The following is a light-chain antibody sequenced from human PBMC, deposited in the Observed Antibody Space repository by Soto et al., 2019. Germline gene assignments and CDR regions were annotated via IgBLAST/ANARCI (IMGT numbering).Light chain of an antibody. V-gene: IGKV1-6*01. J-gene: IGKJ1*01. CDR2: GAS. Sequence: AIQLTQSPSSLSASVGDRVTITCRASQGIAKDLGWYQQKPGKAPRLLIFGASFLQSGVPSRFSGSGSGTDFTLTINGLQPEDFATYYCRQKYYSFRTFGQGTKVEIK. CDR3: RQKYYSFRT. CDR1: QGIAKD.